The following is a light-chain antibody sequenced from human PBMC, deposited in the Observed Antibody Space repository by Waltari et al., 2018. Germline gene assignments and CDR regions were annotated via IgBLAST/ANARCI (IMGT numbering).Light chain of an antibody. V-gene: IGLV3-25*03. CDR3: HSADYSGAFRV. J-gene: IGLJ2*01. Sequence: SYELTQPPSVSVSPGQTARITCSGVALTKQFTYWYKQNPGQSPTSLIYKDTERCTGIPERFSCSSSGPTVTLIISGVQAEDASDYYCHSADYSGAFRVFGGGTKLIVV. CDR2: KDT. CDR1: ALTKQF.